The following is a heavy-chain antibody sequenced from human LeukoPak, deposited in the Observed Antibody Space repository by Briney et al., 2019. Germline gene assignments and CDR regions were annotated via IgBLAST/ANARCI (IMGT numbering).Heavy chain of an antibody. CDR2: IYYSGST. J-gene: IGHJ4*02. CDR1: GGSISSYY. CDR3: VRTKMATFDY. Sequence: SETLSLTCTVSGGSISSYYWSWIRQPPGKGLEWIGYIYYSGSTNYNPSLKSRVTISVDTSKNQFSLKLSSVTAADTAVYYCVRTKMATFDYWGQGTLVTVSS. V-gene: IGHV4-59*08. D-gene: IGHD5-24*01.